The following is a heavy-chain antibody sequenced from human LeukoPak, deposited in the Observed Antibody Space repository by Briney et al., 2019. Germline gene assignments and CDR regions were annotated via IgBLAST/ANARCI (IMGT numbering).Heavy chain of an antibody. V-gene: IGHV4-39*07. D-gene: IGHD6-13*01. CDR3: ARVTGYMTEDYFDY. Sequence: SETLSLTCTVSGGSISSSSYYWGWIRQPPGKGLEWIGLIHTSGSTNYNPSLKSRVTISVDTSKNQFSLRLSSVTAADTAVYYCARVTGYMTEDYFDYWGQGTLITVSS. CDR2: IHTSGST. CDR1: GGSISSSSYY. J-gene: IGHJ4*02.